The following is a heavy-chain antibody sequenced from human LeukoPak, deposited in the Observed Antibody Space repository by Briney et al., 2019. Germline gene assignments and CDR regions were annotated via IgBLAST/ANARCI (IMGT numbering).Heavy chain of an antibody. D-gene: IGHD6-6*01. V-gene: IGHV1-2*02. J-gene: IGHJ4*02. CDR2: TNPNSGDT. CDR1: GYTFTSFG. Sequence: ASVKVSCKASGYTFTSFGISWVRQAPGQGLEWMGWTNPNSGDTKYEQKFQGRVTMTRDTSISTAYMELSRLSYDNTAMYYCARDPPGSIAARRIFDFWGQGTLVTVSS. CDR3: ARDPPGSIAARRIFDF.